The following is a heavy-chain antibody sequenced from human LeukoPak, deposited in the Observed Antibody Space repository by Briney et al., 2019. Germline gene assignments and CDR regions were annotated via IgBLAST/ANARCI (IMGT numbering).Heavy chain of an antibody. V-gene: IGHV3-11*04. D-gene: IGHD6-13*01. Sequence: GVSLRLSCATSGFTFTDYYMSWIRQAPGKGLEWVSYISVSGTTMYYADSVKGRFTLSRDNAKNSLYLQMNSLRAEDTAVYYCAKDKAAGSNYYYGMDVWGQGTTVTVSS. CDR3: AKDKAAGSNYYYGMDV. CDR2: ISVSGTTM. J-gene: IGHJ6*02. CDR1: GFTFTDYY.